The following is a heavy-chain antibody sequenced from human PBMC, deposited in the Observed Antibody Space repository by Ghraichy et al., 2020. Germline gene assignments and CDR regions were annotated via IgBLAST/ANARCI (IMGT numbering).Heavy chain of an antibody. Sequence: SETLSLTCAVYGGSFSGYYWSWIRQPPGKGLEWIGEINHSGSTNYNPSLKSRVTISVDTSKNKFSLKLSSVTAADTAVYYCARGPDYDFWSGYNDYWGQGTLVTVSS. D-gene: IGHD3-3*01. CDR1: GGSFSGYY. CDR3: ARGPDYDFWSGYNDY. J-gene: IGHJ4*02. CDR2: INHSGST. V-gene: IGHV4-34*01.